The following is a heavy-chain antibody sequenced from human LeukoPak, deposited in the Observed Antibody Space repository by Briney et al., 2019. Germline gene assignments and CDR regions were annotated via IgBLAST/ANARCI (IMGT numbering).Heavy chain of an antibody. CDR2: MNQDGTEK. Sequence: GGSLRLSCAASGFTFNTYWMNWVRQAPGERLEWVASMNQDGTEKYYVDSVKGRFTISRDNAKNSLYLQMDSLRAEDTAVYYCARISDTVTTPFDYWGQGTLVTVSS. CDR3: ARISDTVTTPFDY. D-gene: IGHD4-17*01. CDR1: GFTFNTYW. J-gene: IGHJ4*02. V-gene: IGHV3-7*01.